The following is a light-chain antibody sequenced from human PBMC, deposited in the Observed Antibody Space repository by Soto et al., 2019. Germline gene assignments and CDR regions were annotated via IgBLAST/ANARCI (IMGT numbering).Light chain of an antibody. CDR3: CSYAGSYTYV. CDR1: SSHVGGSNY. Sequence: SLLTYPRPVSGSPGQSVTISCTVTSSHVGGSNYVSWYQQLPGKAPKLMIYDVSQRPSGVPDRFSGSKSGNTASLTISGLQAEDEADYYCCSYAGSYTYVFGTGTKVTVL. J-gene: IGLJ1*01. V-gene: IGLV2-11*01. CDR2: DVS.